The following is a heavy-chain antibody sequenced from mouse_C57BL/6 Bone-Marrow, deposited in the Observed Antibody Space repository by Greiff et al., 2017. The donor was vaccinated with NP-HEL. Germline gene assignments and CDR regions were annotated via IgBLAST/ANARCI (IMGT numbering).Heavy chain of an antibody. CDR2: IYPRSGNT. CDR1: GYTFTSYG. CDR3: ARRGLEYYFDY. D-gene: IGHD2-2*01. V-gene: IGHV1-81*01. J-gene: IGHJ2*01. Sequence: VQLQQSGAELARPGASVKLSCKASGYTFTSYGISWVKQRTGQGLEWIGEIYPRSGNTYYNEKFKGKATLTADKSSSTAYMELRSLTSEDSAVYFCARRGLEYYFDYWGKGTTLTVSS.